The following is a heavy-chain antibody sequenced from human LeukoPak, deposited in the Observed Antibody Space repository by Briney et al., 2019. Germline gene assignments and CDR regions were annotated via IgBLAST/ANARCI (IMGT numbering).Heavy chain of an antibody. V-gene: IGHV3-9*01. CDR1: GFTFDDYA. J-gene: IGHJ6*02. CDR2: INWNSDRI. Sequence: GGSLGLSCAASGFTFDDYAMHWVRQAPGKGLELVSGINWNSDRIGYADSVKGRFTISRDNAKNSLYLQMNSLRAEDTALYYCAKDSSSSPYYGMDVWGQGTTVTVSS. D-gene: IGHD6-6*01. CDR3: AKDSSSSPYYGMDV.